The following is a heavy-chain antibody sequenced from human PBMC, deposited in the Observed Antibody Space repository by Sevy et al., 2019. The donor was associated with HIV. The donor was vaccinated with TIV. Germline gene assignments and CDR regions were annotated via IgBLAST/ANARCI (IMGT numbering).Heavy chain of an antibody. CDR3: ARYIMGESYYYGMDV. CDR1: GYTFTGYY. Sequence: ASVKVSCKASGYTFTGYYMHWVRQAPGQGLEWMGRINPNSGGTNYAQKFQGRVTMTRDTSISTAYMELSRLRSDDTAVYYCARYIMGESYYYGMDVWGQGTTVTVSS. D-gene: IGHD3-16*01. J-gene: IGHJ6*02. V-gene: IGHV1-2*06. CDR2: INPNSGGT.